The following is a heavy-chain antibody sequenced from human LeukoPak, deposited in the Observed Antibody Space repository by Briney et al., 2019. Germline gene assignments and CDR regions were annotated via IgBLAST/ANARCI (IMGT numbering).Heavy chain of an antibody. CDR3: AKTSGWHHDY. CDR2: ISSSGSAI. V-gene: IGHV3-48*03. CDR1: EFTFSSYE. Sequence: PAGGSLRLSCAASEFTFSSYEMNWVRQAPGKGLEWVSYISSSGSAIHYADSVKGRFTISRDNAKNSLYLQMNSLRAEDTALYYCAKTSGWHHDYWGQGTLVTVSS. J-gene: IGHJ4*02. D-gene: IGHD6-19*01.